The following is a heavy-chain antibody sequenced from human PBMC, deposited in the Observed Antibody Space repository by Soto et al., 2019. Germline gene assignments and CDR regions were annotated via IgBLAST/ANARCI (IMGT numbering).Heavy chain of an antibody. CDR3: AREDILTGYYYFDY. V-gene: IGHV3-30-3*01. CDR2: ISYDGSNK. J-gene: IGHJ4*02. Sequence: GGSLRLSCAASGFTFSSYAMHWVRQAPGKGLEWVAVISYDGSNKYYADPVKGRFTISRDNSKNTLYPQMNSLRAEDTAVYYCAREDILTGYYYFDYWGQGTLVTVSS. D-gene: IGHD3-9*01. CDR1: GFTFSSYA.